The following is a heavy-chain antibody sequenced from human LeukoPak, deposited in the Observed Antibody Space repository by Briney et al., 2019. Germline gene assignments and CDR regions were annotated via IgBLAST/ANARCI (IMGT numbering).Heavy chain of an antibody. CDR2: ISAYNGNT. Sequence: ASVKVSCKASGYTFTSYGISWVRQAPGQGLEWMGWISAYNGNTNYAQKLQGRVTMTTDTSTSTAYMELRSLRSEDTAVYYCARGGVTMVRRDPSRYGMDVWGQGTTVTVSS. CDR1: GYTFTSYG. V-gene: IGHV1-18*01. D-gene: IGHD3-10*01. CDR3: ARGGVTMVRRDPSRYGMDV. J-gene: IGHJ6*02.